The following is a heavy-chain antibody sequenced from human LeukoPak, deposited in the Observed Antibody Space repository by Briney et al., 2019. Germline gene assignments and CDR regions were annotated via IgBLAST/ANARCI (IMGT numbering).Heavy chain of an antibody. D-gene: IGHD5-18*01. J-gene: IGHJ4*02. CDR2: IRYDGSNK. V-gene: IGHV3-30*02. CDR1: GFIFSNYA. CDR3: AKSLGYSYGYTSYFDY. Sequence: GGTLRLSCAASGFIFSNYAMDWVRQAPGKGLEWVAFIRYDGSNKYYADSVKGRFTISRDNSKNTLYLQMNSLRAEDTAVYYCAKSLGYSYGYTSYFDYWGQGTLVTVSS.